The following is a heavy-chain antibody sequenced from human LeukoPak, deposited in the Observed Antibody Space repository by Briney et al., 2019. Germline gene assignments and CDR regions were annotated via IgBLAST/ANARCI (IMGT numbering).Heavy chain of an antibody. J-gene: IGHJ6*03. V-gene: IGHV4-61*05. CDR1: GGSISSNSYY. D-gene: IGHD3-3*01. Sequence: PSGTLSLTCAVSGGSISSNSYYWGWIRQPPGKGLEWIGYIYNSGSTNYNPSLKSRVTISLDTSKNQFSLKLSSVTAADTAVYYCARVIMSSLYYYYMDVWGKGTTVTVSS. CDR3: ARVIMSSLYYYYMDV. CDR2: IYNSGST.